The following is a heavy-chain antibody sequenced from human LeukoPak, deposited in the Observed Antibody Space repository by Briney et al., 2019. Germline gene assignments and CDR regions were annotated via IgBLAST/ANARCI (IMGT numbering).Heavy chain of an antibody. D-gene: IGHD6-13*01. CDR1: GYSFTTHW. CDR2: INLDDSDT. J-gene: IGHJ4*02. Sequence: GESLKISCKSSGYSFTTHWIGWVRQMTGKGLEWMGIINLDDSDTRYSPSFQGQVTISVDKSISTAYLQWSSLKASDTAMYYCARLRWAAGDGYYFDYWGQGTLVTVSS. CDR3: ARLRWAAGDGYYFDY. V-gene: IGHV5-51*01.